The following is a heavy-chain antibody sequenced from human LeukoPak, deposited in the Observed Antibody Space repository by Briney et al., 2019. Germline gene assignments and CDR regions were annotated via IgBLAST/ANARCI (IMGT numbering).Heavy chain of an antibody. V-gene: IGHV3-30*18. D-gene: IGHD3-10*01. Sequence: GGSLRLSCAASGFIFSSYGVHWVRQAPGKGLEWVAVISYDGSKIYYADSVKGRFTISRDNSKNTLNLQMNSLRAEDTAVYYCAKFWRGAHYYGSGSYYFEGGFDYWGRGTLVTVSS. CDR1: GFIFSSYG. CDR3: AKFWRGAHYYGSGSYYFEGGFDY. CDR2: ISYDGSKI. J-gene: IGHJ4*02.